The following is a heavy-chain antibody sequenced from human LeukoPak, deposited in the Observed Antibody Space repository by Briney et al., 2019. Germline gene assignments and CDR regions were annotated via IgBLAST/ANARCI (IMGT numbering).Heavy chain of an antibody. Sequence: PGGSLRLSCAASGFTFSSYAMSWVRQAPGKGLEWVSAISGSGGSTYYADSVKGRFTISRDNSKNTLYLQMNSRRAEDTAVYYSPTTIFGVVINPPVWAPKSGTRFDSWGQGTLLTVSS. D-gene: IGHD3-3*01. V-gene: IGHV3-23*01. CDR2: ISGSGGST. J-gene: IGHJ4*02. CDR3: PTTIFGVVINPPVWAPKSGTRFDS. CDR1: GFTFSSYA.